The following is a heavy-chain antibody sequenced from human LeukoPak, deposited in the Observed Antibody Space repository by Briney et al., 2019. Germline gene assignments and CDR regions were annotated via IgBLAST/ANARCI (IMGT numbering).Heavy chain of an antibody. Sequence: SETLSLTCTVSGGSLTSYYWSWIRQPPGRGLGWIGYIYYTGSTNYNPSLKSRVTISIDTSKNQFSLKLSAVTAADTAVYYCVRGYYDSRHSSNPFDPWGQGTLVTVSS. J-gene: IGHJ5*02. CDR2: IYYTGST. CDR1: GGSLTSYY. D-gene: IGHD3-22*01. CDR3: VRGYYDSRHSSNPFDP. V-gene: IGHV4-59*01.